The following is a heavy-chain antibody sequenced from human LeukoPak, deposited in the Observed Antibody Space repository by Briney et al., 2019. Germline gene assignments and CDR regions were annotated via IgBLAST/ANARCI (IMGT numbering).Heavy chain of an antibody. J-gene: IGHJ5*02. CDR1: GGSISSYY. V-gene: IGHV4-59*08. D-gene: IGHD1-26*01. Sequence: SSETLSLTCTVSGGSISSYYWSWIRQPPGKGLEWIGYIYYSGSTNYNPSLKSRVTISVDTSKNQFSLKLSSVTAADTAVYYCAGSGSYSFWFDPWGQGTLVTVSS. CDR2: IYYSGST. CDR3: AGSGSYSFWFDP.